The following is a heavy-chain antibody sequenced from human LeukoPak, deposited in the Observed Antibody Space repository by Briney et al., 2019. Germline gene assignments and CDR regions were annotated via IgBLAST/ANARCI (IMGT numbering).Heavy chain of an antibody. CDR2: ISWNSGNI. V-gene: IGHV3-9*01. CDR1: GFTFNDYA. CDR3: AKSLAVAGFDY. Sequence: PGGSLRLSCAASGFTFNDYAMHWVRQVPGKGLEWVSGISWNSGNIGYADSVKGRFTISRDNAKNPLYLQMNSLRPEDTALYYCAKSLAVAGFDYWGQGTLVTVSS. J-gene: IGHJ4*02. D-gene: IGHD6-19*01.